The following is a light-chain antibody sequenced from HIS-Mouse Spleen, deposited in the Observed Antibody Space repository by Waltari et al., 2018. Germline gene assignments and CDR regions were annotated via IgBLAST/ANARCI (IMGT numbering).Light chain of an antibody. CDR3: CSYAGSSTWV. Sequence: QSALTQPASVSGSPGPSITLSCTGTSSDVGSYTLVPWYQQHPGKAPKLMIYEGSKRPSGVSNRFSGSKSGNTASLTISGLQAEDEADYYCCSYAGSSTWVFGGGTKLTVL. CDR2: EGS. V-gene: IGLV2-23*01. CDR1: SSDVGSYTL. J-gene: IGLJ3*02.